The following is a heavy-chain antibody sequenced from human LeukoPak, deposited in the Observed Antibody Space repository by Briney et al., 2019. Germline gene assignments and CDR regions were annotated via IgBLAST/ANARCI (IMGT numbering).Heavy chain of an antibody. V-gene: IGHV3-30*18. D-gene: IGHD4-23*01. Sequence: PGGSLRLSCAASGFTFSSYWMSWVRQAPGKGLEWVAVISYGGSNKYYADSVKGRFTISRDNSKNTLYLQMNSLRAEDTAVYYCAKDDYGGNIDYWGQGTLVTVSS. J-gene: IGHJ4*02. CDR2: ISYGGSNK. CDR3: AKDDYGGNIDY. CDR1: GFTFSSYW.